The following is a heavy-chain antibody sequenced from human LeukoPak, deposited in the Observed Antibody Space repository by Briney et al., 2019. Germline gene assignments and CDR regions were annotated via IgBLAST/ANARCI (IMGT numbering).Heavy chain of an antibody. CDR3: ARELLPGIAAADTMNWFDP. V-gene: IGHV4-34*01. CDR1: GGSFSDYY. D-gene: IGHD6-13*01. Sequence: PSETLSLTCTVYGGSFSDYYWSWIRQPPGKGLEWIGEINHSGSTNYNPSLKSRVTISVDTSKNQFSLKLTSVTAADTAVYYCARELLPGIAAADTMNWFDPWGQGTLVTVSS. J-gene: IGHJ5*02. CDR2: INHSGST.